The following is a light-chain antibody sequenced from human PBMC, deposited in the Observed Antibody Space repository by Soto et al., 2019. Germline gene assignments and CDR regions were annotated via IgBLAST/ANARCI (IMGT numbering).Light chain of an antibody. V-gene: IGLV1-44*01. J-gene: IGLJ2*01. CDR3: AAWDDSLNAVV. CDR2: SNN. CDR1: SSNIGRNT. Sequence: QSVLTQPPSASGTPGQRVTISCSGSSSNIGRNTVNWYQHLPGTAPKLLIYSNNQRPSGVPDRFSGSKSGTSASLAISGLQSEDEADYYCAAWDDSLNAVVFGGGTKVTVL.